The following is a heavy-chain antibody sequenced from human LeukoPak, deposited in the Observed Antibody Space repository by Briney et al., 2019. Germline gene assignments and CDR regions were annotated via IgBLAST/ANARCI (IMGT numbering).Heavy chain of an antibody. CDR3: ARDPAYCGGDCYPASGAFDI. CDR2: IRSDGSNK. D-gene: IGHD2-21*02. Sequence: WGSLRLSCAASGFTFTSYGIHWVRHAPGKGLGWVTFIRSDGSNKYHADSVKGRFTISRDNSKNTLYLQMNSLRAEDTAVYYCARDPAYCGGDCYPASGAFDIWGQGTMVTVSS. J-gene: IGHJ3*02. V-gene: IGHV3-30*02. CDR1: GFTFTSYG.